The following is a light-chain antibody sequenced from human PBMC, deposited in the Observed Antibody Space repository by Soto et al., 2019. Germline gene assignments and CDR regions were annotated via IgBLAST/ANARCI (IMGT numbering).Light chain of an antibody. CDR3: KSYTTTSTYV. CDR2: DVS. CDR1: SSDVGAYNY. V-gene: IGLV2-14*01. Sequence: QSALTQPASVSGSPGQSIAISCTGTSSDVGAYNYVSWYQQPPGKAPKLIIYDVSNRPSGVSDRFSGSKSGNTASLTISGLQTEDEADYYCKSYTTTSTYVFGTGTKVTVL. J-gene: IGLJ1*01.